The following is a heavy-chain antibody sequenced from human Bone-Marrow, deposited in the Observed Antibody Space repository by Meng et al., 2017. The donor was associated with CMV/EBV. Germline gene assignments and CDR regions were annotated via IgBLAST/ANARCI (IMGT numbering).Heavy chain of an antibody. CDR3: AREGSRAAAIVG. CDR2: IIPILGIA. V-gene: IGHV1-69*10. D-gene: IGHD2-2*01. Sequence: KASGGTFSSYAITWLRQAPGQGLEWMGGIIPILGIANYAQKFQGRVTITADKSTSTAYMELSSLRSEDTAVYYCAREGSRAAAIVGWGRGTLVTVSS. J-gene: IGHJ2*01. CDR1: GGTFSSYA.